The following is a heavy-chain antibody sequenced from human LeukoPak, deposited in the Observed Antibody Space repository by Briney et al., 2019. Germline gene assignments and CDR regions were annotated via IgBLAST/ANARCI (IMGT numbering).Heavy chain of an antibody. Sequence: GESLKISCKGSGYIFTKYWIGWVRQMPGNGLEWVGIVYPGDSGARYSPSFQGQVTISADKSTSTAYLQWSSLRASDTAMYYCATTATYSEYYFDYWGQGTLVAVSS. V-gene: IGHV5-51*01. D-gene: IGHD5-12*01. J-gene: IGHJ4*02. CDR3: ATTATYSEYYFDY. CDR1: GYIFTKYW. CDR2: VYPGDSGA.